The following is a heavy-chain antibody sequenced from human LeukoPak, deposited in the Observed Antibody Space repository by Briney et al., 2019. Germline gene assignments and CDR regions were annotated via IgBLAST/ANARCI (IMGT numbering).Heavy chain of an antibody. D-gene: IGHD3-3*01. Sequence: SETLSLTRAVYGGFFSGYYWSWIRQPPATGLEWIGEINHSGNTNHNPSLKSRVTISEDTTKNQFSLKLSSVTAADTAVDYCARGAWIFGRAFDIRGQGTMVTVSS. V-gene: IGHV4-34*01. CDR3: ARGAWIFGRAFDI. J-gene: IGHJ3*02. CDR1: GGFFSGYY. CDR2: INHSGNT.